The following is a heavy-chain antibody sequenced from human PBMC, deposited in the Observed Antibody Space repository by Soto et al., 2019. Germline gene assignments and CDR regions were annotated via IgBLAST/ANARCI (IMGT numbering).Heavy chain of an antibody. D-gene: IGHD3-10*01. CDR1: GYTFTSYD. V-gene: IGHV1-8*01. J-gene: IGHJ3*02. CDR2: MNPNSGNT. Sequence: ASVKVSCKASGYTFTSYDINWVRQATGQGLEWMGWMNPNSGNTGYAQKFQGRVTMARNTSISTAYMELSSLRSEDTAVYYCARGLLLWFGEKSYAFDIWGQGTMVTVSS. CDR3: ARGLLLWFGEKSYAFDI.